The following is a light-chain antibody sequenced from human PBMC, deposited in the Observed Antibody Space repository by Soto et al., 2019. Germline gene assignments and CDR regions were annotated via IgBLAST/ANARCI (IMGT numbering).Light chain of an antibody. Sequence: EIVMTQSPATLSVSPGERATLSCRASQSVSSNLAWYQQKPGQAPRLLIYGASTRATGIPARFSGSRSGTEFTLTISSLQSEDFAVYYCQQYNNWPWTFGQGTKWIS. V-gene: IGKV3-15*01. CDR1: QSVSSN. CDR2: GAS. CDR3: QQYNNWPWT. J-gene: IGKJ1*01.